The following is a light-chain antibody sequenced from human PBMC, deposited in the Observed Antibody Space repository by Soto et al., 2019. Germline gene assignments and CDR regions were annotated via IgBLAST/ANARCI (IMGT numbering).Light chain of an antibody. V-gene: IGKV1-39*01. CDR2: DAS. J-gene: IGKJ1*01. CDR3: QQSYNTPLT. CDR1: QTIGTY. Sequence: IEVTQSPSSLAASLGDRVTITCRASQTIGTYVNWYRQKSGAAPELLIYDASTLQSGVPSRFRGGASGTDLTLTISSLQLDDFATYYCQQSYNTPLTFGQGTKVDIK.